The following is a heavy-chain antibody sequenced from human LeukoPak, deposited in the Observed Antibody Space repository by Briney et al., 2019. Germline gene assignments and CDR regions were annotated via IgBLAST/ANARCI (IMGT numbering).Heavy chain of an antibody. V-gene: IGHV4-59*01. CDR3: ASGYCGGACQLGGVDM. D-gene: IGHD2-21*02. CDR2: THYSGAT. CDR1: GGSISSYY. Sequence: SETLSLTCTFSGGSISSYYWSWIRQPAGKGLEYIGYTHYSGATNYNPSLKSRVTISLDTSGNQFSLKLSSVTAADTAVYYCASGYCGGACQLGGVDMWGQGTMVTVSS. J-gene: IGHJ3*02.